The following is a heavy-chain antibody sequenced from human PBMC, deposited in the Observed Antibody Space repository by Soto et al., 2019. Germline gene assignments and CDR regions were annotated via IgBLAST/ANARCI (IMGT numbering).Heavy chain of an antibody. CDR3: ARSPRLYETIGHYSYYSDY. CDR1: GDSISSYY. Sequence: QVQLQESGPRLVKPSETLSLTCTVSGDSISSYYWSWFRQPPGKGLEWIGYIPYTGRNNYNPSLKSRVTISVDTSKNQFALELRSVTAADTAVYFCARSPRLYETIGHYSYYSDYWGQGTLVTVSS. V-gene: IGHV4-59*01. J-gene: IGHJ4*02. D-gene: IGHD3-22*01. CDR2: IPYTGRN.